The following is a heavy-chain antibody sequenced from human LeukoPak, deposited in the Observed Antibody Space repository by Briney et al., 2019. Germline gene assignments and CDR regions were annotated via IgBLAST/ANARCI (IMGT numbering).Heavy chain of an antibody. CDR3: AKDTSMIVVVLNYFDY. V-gene: IGHV3-23*01. J-gene: IGHJ4*02. CDR1: GFTFSSYA. D-gene: IGHD3-22*01. CDR2: ISGSGGST. Sequence: GGSLRLSCAASGFTFSSYAMSWVRQAPGKGLEWVSAISGSGGSTYYADSVKGRFTISRDNSKNTLYLQMNSLRAEDTAVYYCAKDTSMIVVVLNYFDYWGQGTLVTVPS.